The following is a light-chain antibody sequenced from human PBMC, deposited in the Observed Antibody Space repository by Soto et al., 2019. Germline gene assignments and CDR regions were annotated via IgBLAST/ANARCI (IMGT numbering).Light chain of an antibody. CDR2: DAS. J-gene: IGKJ1*01. CDR1: QEISNY. V-gene: IGKV1-33*01. CDR3: QQYDHLPRT. Sequence: DIQMLQSPSSLSASVGDRVTITCQASQEISNYLNWYQQKPGKAPTLLTYDASNLARGAPSRFSGRGSGTDFTFTISSLQPEDFATYYCQQYDHLPRTFGRGTKVEIK.